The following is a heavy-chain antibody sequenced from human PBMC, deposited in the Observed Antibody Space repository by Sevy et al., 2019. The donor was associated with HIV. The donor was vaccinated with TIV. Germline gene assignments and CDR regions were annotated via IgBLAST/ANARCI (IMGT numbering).Heavy chain of an antibody. V-gene: IGHV3-33*01. J-gene: IGHJ6*02. CDR2: IRYDGSNK. CDR3: ARDRLGITISAEWGGGMDV. D-gene: IGHD3-3*01. CDR1: GFTLSSYG. Sequence: GGSLRLSCAASGFTLSSYGMHWVRQAPGKGLERVAVIRYDGSNKYYADSVKGRFTISRDNSKNTLYLQMNSLRAEDTAVYYCARDRLGITISAEWGGGMDVWRQGTTVTVSS.